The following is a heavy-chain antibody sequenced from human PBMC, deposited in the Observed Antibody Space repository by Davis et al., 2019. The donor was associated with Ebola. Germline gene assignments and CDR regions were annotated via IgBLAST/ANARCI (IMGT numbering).Heavy chain of an antibody. CDR2: IRQDGSQK. D-gene: IGHD3-10*01. CDR1: AFTFSNYW. CDR3: ARGAAPMGR. Sequence: GGSLRLSCAASAFTFSNYWMSWVRQAPGKGLEWVANIRQDGSQKYYVDSVKGRFTISRDNAKNTLYLQMNSLRAEDTAVYYCARGAAPMGRWGQGTLVTVSS. J-gene: IGHJ4*02. V-gene: IGHV3-7*01.